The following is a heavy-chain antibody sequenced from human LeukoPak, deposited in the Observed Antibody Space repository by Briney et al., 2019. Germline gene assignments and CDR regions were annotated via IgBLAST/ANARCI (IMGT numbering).Heavy chain of an antibody. CDR3: ARAKGGDCSSTSCYIGGSWFDP. Sequence: GASVKVSCKASGYTFTSYGISWVRQAPGQGLEWMGWISAYNGNTNYAQKLQGRVTMTTDTSTSIDYMELRSLRSDDTAVYYCARAKGGDCSSTSCYIGGSWFDPWGQGTLVTVSS. CDR2: ISAYNGNT. V-gene: IGHV1-18*01. CDR1: GYTFTSYG. J-gene: IGHJ5*02. D-gene: IGHD2-2*02.